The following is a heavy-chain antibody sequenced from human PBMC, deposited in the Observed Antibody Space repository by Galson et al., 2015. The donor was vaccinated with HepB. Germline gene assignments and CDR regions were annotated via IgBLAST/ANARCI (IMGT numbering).Heavy chain of an antibody. J-gene: IGHJ2*01. CDR2: INPNSGGT. V-gene: IGHV1-2*02. Sequence: SVKVSCKASGYTFTGYYMHWVRQAPGQGLEWMGWINPNSGGTNYAQKFQGRVTMTRDTSISTAYMELSRLRSDDTAVYYCARDLLYFKGVPAAMHYYGSGSYYLGGYFDYWGRGTLVTISS. D-gene: IGHD3-10*01. CDR3: ARDLLYFKGVPAAMHYYGSGSYYLGGYFDY. CDR1: GYTFTGYY.